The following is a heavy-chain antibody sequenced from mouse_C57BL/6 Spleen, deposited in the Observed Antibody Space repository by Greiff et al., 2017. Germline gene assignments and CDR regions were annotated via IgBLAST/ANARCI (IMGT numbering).Heavy chain of an antibody. V-gene: IGHV5-17*01. CDR3: ARNYYGSSHYFDY. J-gene: IGHJ2*01. CDR1: GFTFSDYG. D-gene: IGHD1-1*01. CDR2: ISSGSSTI. Sequence: EVMLVEPGGGLVKPGGSLKLSCAASGFTFSDYGMHWVRQAPEKGLEWVAYISSGSSTIYYADTVKGRFTISRDNAKNTLFLQMTSLRSEDTAMYYCARNYYGSSHYFDYWGQGTTLTVSS.